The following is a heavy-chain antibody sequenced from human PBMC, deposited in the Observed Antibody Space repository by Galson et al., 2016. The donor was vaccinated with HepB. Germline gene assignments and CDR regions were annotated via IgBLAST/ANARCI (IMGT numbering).Heavy chain of an antibody. V-gene: IGHV3-23*01. D-gene: IGHD3-22*01. CDR1: GFTFSSYA. CDR3: ARVGPSGYFFDS. Sequence: SLRLSCAASGFTFSSYAMSWVRQAPGKGLEWISSISGSGQNTYYRDSVEGRFTSSRDNSKNTLYLQMNSLRAEDTDTYFCARVGPSGYFFDSWGQGALVIVSS. J-gene: IGHJ4*02. CDR2: ISGSGQNT.